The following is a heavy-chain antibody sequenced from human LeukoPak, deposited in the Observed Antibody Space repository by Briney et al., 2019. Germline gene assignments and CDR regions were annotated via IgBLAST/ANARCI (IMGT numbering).Heavy chain of an antibody. CDR1: GYTFTGHY. CDR2: TNPNSGGT. D-gene: IGHD6-13*01. Sequence: ASVKVSCKASGYTFTGHYIHWVRQAPGQGLEWMGWTNPNSGGTKYAQKFQGWVTMTRDTSICTAYMELSRLRSDDTAVYYCARDKSWAAAGSYYYYGMDVWGQGTTVTVSS. J-gene: IGHJ6*02. CDR3: ARDKSWAAAGSYYYYGMDV. V-gene: IGHV1-2*04.